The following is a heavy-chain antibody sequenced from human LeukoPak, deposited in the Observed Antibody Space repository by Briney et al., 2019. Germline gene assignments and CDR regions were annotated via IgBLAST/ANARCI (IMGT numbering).Heavy chain of an antibody. CDR1: GDSISSTNW. Sequence: SETLSLTCAVSGDSISSTNWWSWVRQPPGKGLEWIGEIYYSGNTNYNPSLKSRVTISVDKSKNQFSLKLNSVTAAGTALYFCARGLDYWGQGTLVTVSS. V-gene: IGHV4-4*02. J-gene: IGHJ4*02. CDR2: IYYSGNT. CDR3: ARGLDY.